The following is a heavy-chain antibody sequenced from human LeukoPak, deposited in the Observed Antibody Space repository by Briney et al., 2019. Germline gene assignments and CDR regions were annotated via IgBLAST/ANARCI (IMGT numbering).Heavy chain of an antibody. D-gene: IGHD6-19*01. Sequence: GRSLRLSCAASGFTFSSYGMHWVRQAPGKGLEWVAVISYDGSNKYYAASVKGRFTISRDNSKNTLYLQMNSLRAEDTAVYYCAKVGSDSSGWFDYWGQGTLVTVSS. V-gene: IGHV3-30*18. CDR2: ISYDGSNK. CDR1: GFTFSSYG. J-gene: IGHJ4*02. CDR3: AKVGSDSSGWFDY.